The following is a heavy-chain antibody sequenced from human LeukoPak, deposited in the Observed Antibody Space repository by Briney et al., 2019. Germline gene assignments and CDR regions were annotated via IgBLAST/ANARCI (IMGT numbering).Heavy chain of an antibody. CDR2: IYYSGGT. V-gene: IGHV4-31*03. J-gene: IGHJ4*02. D-gene: IGHD3-3*01. CDR3: ASRPYYDFWSGYYAPFDY. CDR1: GGSISSGGYY. Sequence: SETLSLTCTVSGGSISSGGYYWSWIRQHPGKGLEWIGYIYYSGGTYYNPSLKSRVTISVDTSKNQFSLKLSSVTAADTAVYYCASRPYYDFWSGYYAPFDYWGQGTLVTVSS.